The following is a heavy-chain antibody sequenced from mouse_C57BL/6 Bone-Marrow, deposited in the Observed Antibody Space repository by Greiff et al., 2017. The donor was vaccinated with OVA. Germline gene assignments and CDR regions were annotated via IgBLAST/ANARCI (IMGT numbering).Heavy chain of an antibody. D-gene: IGHD1-1*01. CDR2: ITHSGET. Sequence: VQVVESGPGLVKPSQSLFLTCSITGFPITSGYYWIWIRQSPGKPLEWMGYITHSGETFYNPSLQSPISITRETSKNQFFLQLNSVTTEDTAMYYCAGDAFITTVVASGMDYWGQGTSVTVSS. V-gene: IGHV12-3*01. CDR1: GFPITSGYY. J-gene: IGHJ4*01. CDR3: AGDAFITTVVASGMDY.